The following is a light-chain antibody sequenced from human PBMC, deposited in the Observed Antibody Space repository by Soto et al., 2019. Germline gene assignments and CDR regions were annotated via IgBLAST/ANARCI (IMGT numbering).Light chain of an antibody. V-gene: IGLV2-14*03. CDR3: SSYTGDNTHV. CDR2: DVS. Sequence: QSALTQRASVSGSPGQSITISCTGSSSDIGGYNYVSWYQQHPGKAPKLMINDVSNRPSGVSYRFSGSKSGNTASLTISGLQAEDEADYYCSSYTGDNTHVFGSGTKSPS. J-gene: IGLJ1*01. CDR1: SSDIGGYNY.